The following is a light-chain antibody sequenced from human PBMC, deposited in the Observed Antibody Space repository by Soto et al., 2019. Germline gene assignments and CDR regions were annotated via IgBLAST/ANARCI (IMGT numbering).Light chain of an antibody. CDR2: EVS. J-gene: IGLJ1*01. CDR1: SSDVGGYNY. Sequence: QSVLTQPPSASGSFGQSVTISCTGTSSDVGGYNYVSWYQQHPGKAPKLMIYEVSERPPGVPDRFSGSKSGNTASLTVSGLQADDEADYYCSSYSGTNYHYVLGTGTKVTVL. CDR3: SSYSGTNYHYV. V-gene: IGLV2-8*01.